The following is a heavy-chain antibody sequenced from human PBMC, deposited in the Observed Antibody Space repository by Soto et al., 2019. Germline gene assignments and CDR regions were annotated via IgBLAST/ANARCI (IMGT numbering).Heavy chain of an antibody. CDR2: ISAHNGNT. CDR3: ARGRDGDY. D-gene: IGHD6-6*01. V-gene: IGHV1-18*01. J-gene: IGHJ4*02. Sequence: QIHLVQSGAEVKKPGASVKVSCKGSGYGFTTYGITWVRQAPGQGLEWMAWISAHNGNTNYAQKLQGTVTVTRDTSTSTAYMELRSLRSDDTAVYYCARGRDGDYWGQGAVVTVSS. CDR1: GYGFTTYG.